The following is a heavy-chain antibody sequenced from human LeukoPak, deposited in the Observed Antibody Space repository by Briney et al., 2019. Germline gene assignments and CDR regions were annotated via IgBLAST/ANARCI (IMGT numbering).Heavy chain of an antibody. J-gene: IGHJ4*02. Sequence: SETLSLTCTVSGGSISSSSYYWGWIRQPPGKGLEWIGSIYYSGSTYYNPSLKSRVTISVDTSKNQFSLKLSSVTAADTAVYYCARREWELDTYFDYWGQGTLVTVSS. CDR3: ARREWELDTYFDY. CDR2: IYYSGST. V-gene: IGHV4-39*01. CDR1: GGSISSSSYY. D-gene: IGHD1-26*01.